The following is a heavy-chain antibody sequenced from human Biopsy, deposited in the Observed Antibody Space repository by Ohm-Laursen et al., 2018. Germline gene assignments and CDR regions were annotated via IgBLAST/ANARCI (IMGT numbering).Heavy chain of an antibody. CDR2: IYPNSGDT. D-gene: IGHD3-3*01. CDR3: ARDLLEWSLPS. CDR1: GDAFLGYH. J-gene: IGHJ4*02. Sequence: ASVKVSCKASGDAFLGYHLHWVRQAPGQGLKWMGSIYPNSGDTDFAQKFQGRVSMTRDTSVSTAYLELSSLRSDDTAIYYCARDLLEWSLPSWGQGTLVTVSS. V-gene: IGHV1-2*02.